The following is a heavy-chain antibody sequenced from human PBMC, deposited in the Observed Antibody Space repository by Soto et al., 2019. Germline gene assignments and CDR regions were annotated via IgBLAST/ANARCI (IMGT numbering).Heavy chain of an antibody. CDR3: AKGGGSWPYYYYGMDV. D-gene: IGHD2-15*01. CDR1: GFTLSSYG. Sequence: GGSLRLSCAASGFTLSSYGMHWVRQAPGKGLEWVAVISYDGSNKYYADSVKGRFTISRDNSKNTLYLQMNSLRAEDTAVYYCAKGGGSWPYYYYGMDVWGQGTTVTVSS. V-gene: IGHV3-30*18. J-gene: IGHJ6*02. CDR2: ISYDGSNK.